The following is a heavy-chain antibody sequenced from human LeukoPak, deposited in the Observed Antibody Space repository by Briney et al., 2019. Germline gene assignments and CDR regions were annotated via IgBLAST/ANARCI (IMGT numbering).Heavy chain of an antibody. CDR3: GREGDYYGSAFPYDMDV. D-gene: IGHD3-10*01. CDR2: ISSNGGST. Sequence: GSLRISCAASGFTFSSYSMHWVRPAPGKGLEYVSGISSNGGSTYYATSVKGRFTIFRDNSNKSLLLQMCGLGAEDMAEYYWGREGDYYGSAFPYDMDVWGKGTTVTVSS. J-gene: IGHJ6*03. V-gene: IGHV3-64*01. CDR1: GFTFSSYS.